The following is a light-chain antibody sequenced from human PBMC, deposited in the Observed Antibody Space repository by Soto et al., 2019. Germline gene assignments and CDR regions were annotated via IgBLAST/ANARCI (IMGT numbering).Light chain of an antibody. J-gene: IGKJ3*01. CDR1: QSIGGW. Sequence: DLQMTQSPSTLSASVGDRVTITCRASQSIGGWLAWYQQKPGKAPKLLIYEASVLQNGVPSRFSGSGSGTEFTLAISSLQPDDFATYYCQQRSNWLFGPGTKVDIK. V-gene: IGKV1-5*03. CDR2: EAS. CDR3: QQRSNWL.